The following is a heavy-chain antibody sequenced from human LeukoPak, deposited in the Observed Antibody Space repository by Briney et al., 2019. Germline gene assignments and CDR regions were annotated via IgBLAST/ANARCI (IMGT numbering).Heavy chain of an antibody. CDR1: GFTFSSYW. CDR2: IKQDGSEK. J-gene: IGHJ4*02. D-gene: IGHD3-22*01. Sequence: GGSLRLSCAASGFTFSSYWMSWVRQAPGKGLEWVANIKQDGSEKYYVDSVKGRFTISRDNAKNSLYLQMNSLRAEDTAVYYCASRNYYDSKGYFDYWGQGTLVTVSS. V-gene: IGHV3-7*01. CDR3: ASRNYYDSKGYFDY.